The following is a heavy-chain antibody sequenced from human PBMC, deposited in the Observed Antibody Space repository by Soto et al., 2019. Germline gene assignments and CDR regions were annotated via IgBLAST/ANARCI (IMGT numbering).Heavy chain of an antibody. V-gene: IGHV3-33*01. CDR2: IWYDGSNK. D-gene: IGHD3-10*01. Sequence: QVQLVESGGGVVQPGRSLRLSCAASGFTFSSYGMHWVRQAPGKGLEWVAVIWYDGSNKYYADSVKGRFTISRDNSKNTLYLQMNSLRAEDTAVYYCARDLVTMVREGGIYYYYGMDVWGQGTTVTVSS. CDR3: ARDLVTMVREGGIYYYYGMDV. CDR1: GFTFSSYG. J-gene: IGHJ6*02.